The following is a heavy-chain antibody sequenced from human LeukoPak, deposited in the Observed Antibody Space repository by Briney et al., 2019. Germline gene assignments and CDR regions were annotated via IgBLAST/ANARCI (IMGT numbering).Heavy chain of an antibody. CDR2: INHSGST. CDR3: ARSNPYYDLWSGYYQLVSYVDY. V-gene: IGHV4-34*01. Sequence: SETLSLTCAVSGGSFRGYYWSWIRQPPGKGLEWIGEINHSGSTNYNPSLKSRVTISVDTSKNQFSLKLSSVTAADTAVCYCARSNPYYDLWSGYYQLVSYVDYWGQGILVTVSS. J-gene: IGHJ4*02. CDR1: GGSFRGYY. D-gene: IGHD3-3*01.